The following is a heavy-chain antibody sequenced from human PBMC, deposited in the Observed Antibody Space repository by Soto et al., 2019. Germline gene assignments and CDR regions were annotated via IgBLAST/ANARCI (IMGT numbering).Heavy chain of an antibody. CDR1: GGSFSGYY. CDR3: ARASIAAAGYVDY. Sequence: ALTCAVYGGSFSGYYWSWIRQPPGKGLEWIGEINHSGSTNYNPSLKSRVTISVDTSKNQFSLKLSSVTAADTAVYYCARASIAAAGYVDYWGQGTLVTVSS. V-gene: IGHV4-34*01. CDR2: INHSGST. D-gene: IGHD6-13*01. J-gene: IGHJ4*02.